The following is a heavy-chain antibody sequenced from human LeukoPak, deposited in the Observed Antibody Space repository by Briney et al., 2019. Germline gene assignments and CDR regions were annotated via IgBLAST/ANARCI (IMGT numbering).Heavy chain of an antibody. J-gene: IGHJ4*02. Sequence: PGGSLRLSCAASGFTFSSYAMHWVRQAPGKGLEWVAVISYDGINKYYADSVKGRFTISRDNSKNTLYLQMNSLRAEDTAVYYCARDQDDDILTGHSFDYWGQGTLVTVSS. CDR2: ISYDGINK. V-gene: IGHV3-30*03. CDR3: ARDQDDDILTGHSFDY. CDR1: GFTFSSYA. D-gene: IGHD3-9*01.